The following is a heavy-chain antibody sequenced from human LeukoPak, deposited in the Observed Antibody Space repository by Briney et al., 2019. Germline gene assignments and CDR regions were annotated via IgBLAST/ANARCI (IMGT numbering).Heavy chain of an antibody. Sequence: ASAKVSCKASGYTFTSYGISWVRQAPGQGLEWMGWISAYNGNTNYAQKLQGRVTMTTDTSTSTAYMELRSLRSDDTAVYYCARTARGIVGATTADYWGQGTLVTVSS. V-gene: IGHV1-18*01. D-gene: IGHD1-26*01. CDR1: GYTFTSYG. J-gene: IGHJ4*02. CDR2: ISAYNGNT. CDR3: ARTARGIVGATTADY.